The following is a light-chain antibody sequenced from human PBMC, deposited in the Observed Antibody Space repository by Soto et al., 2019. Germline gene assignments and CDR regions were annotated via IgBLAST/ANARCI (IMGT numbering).Light chain of an antibody. CDR1: QSISSW. CDR3: QHSNSYSEA. V-gene: IGKV1-5*03. CDR2: KAS. J-gene: IGKJ1*01. Sequence: IQMPQSPSNLFASLGDRVTLTWRASQSISSWLAWYQQTPGKAPKLLIYKASSLESGVPSRFRGSGSRTECTLTISRLQPDDAATDYCQHSNSYSEAFGQGTKVDIK.